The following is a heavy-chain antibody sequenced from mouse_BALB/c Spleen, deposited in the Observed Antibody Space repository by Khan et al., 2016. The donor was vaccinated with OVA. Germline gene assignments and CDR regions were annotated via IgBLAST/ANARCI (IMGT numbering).Heavy chain of an antibody. V-gene: IGHV2-6-7*01. CDR1: GFSLTGYG. CDR2: IWGDGST. D-gene: IGHD2-10*01. J-gene: IGHJ4*01. Sequence: VQLQESGPGPVAPSQSLSITCTVPGFSLTGYGVNWVRQPPGKGLEWLGMIWGDGSTDYNSALKSRLSISKDNSKSQVFLKMNSLQTDDTARYYCARAYYANYREAMDYWGQGTSVTVSS. CDR3: ARAYYANYREAMDY.